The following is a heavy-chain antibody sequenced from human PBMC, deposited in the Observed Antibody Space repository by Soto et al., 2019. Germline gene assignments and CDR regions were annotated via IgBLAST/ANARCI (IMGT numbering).Heavy chain of an antibody. V-gene: IGHV1-46*01. Sequence: QVQLSQFGAEVKKPGASVKVSCKASGYSFTNFHIHWVRQAPGQGLEWMGMIDPSGGITRDAQRLKGRITMTRDASTSTVYMEVRSLTPEDTAVYYGGRDVMGHDNNETIGNYFDHWGQGTLVTVSS. CDR1: GYSFTNFH. CDR2: IDPSGGIT. D-gene: IGHD3-22*01. J-gene: IGHJ4*02. CDR3: GRDVMGHDNNETIGNYFDH.